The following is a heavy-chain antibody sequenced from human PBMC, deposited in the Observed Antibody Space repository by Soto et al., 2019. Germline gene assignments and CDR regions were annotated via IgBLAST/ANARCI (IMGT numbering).Heavy chain of an antibody. J-gene: IGHJ4*02. D-gene: IGHD5-18*01. CDR3: ASGRGYSYGWLGNYFDY. CDR2: IYSGGST. Sequence: EVQLVESGGGLVQPGGSLRLSCAASGFTVSSNYMSWVRQAPGKGLEWVSVIYSGGSTYYADSVKGRFTISRDNSKNTLYRQMNSLRAEDTAVYYCASGRGYSYGWLGNYFDYWGQGTLVTVSS. V-gene: IGHV3-66*01. CDR1: GFTVSSNY.